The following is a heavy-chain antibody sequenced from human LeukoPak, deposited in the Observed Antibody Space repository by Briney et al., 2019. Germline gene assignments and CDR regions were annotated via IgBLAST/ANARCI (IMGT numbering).Heavy chain of an antibody. CDR2: MNPNSGNT. V-gene: IGHV1-8*01. Sequence: ASVKVSCKASGYTFTSYDINWVRQATGQGLEWMGWMNPNSGNTGYAQKFQGRVTMTRNTSISTAYMELSSLRSEDTAVYYCARGGGYSYGHIFRRTYYFDYWGQGTLVTVSS. J-gene: IGHJ4*02. CDR3: ARGGGYSYGHIFRRTYYFDY. D-gene: IGHD5-18*01. CDR1: GYTFTSYD.